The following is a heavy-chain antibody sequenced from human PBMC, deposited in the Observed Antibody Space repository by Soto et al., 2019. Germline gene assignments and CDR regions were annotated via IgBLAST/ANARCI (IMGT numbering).Heavy chain of an antibody. V-gene: IGHV3-9*01. Sequence: GGSLRLSCVASGFSLGDYGMHWVRQAPGRGPEWVSGISWNSGNIGYAETVKGRFTISRDNAKNSLYLQMNSLTAEDTALYYCVRGGVGWFINQLLDAFDIWGQGTMVTVSS. CDR3: VRGGVGWFINQLLDAFDI. CDR1: GFSLGDYG. J-gene: IGHJ3*02. CDR2: ISWNSGNI. D-gene: IGHD2-2*01.